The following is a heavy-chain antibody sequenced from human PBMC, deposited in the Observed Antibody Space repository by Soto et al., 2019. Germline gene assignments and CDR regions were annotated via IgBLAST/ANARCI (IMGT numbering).Heavy chain of an antibody. Sequence: GGSLRLSCAASGFTFSDYYMSWIRQAPGKGPEWVSLISTSGATMYYADSVKGRFTISRDNAKNSLYLQMNSLRAEDTAVYYCARGGYETFDYWGQGTLVTVSS. V-gene: IGHV3-11*01. CDR2: ISTSGATM. J-gene: IGHJ4*02. CDR1: GFTFSDYY. D-gene: IGHD5-12*01. CDR3: ARGGYETFDY.